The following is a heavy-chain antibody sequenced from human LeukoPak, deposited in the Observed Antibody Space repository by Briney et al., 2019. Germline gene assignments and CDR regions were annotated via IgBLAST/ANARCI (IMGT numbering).Heavy chain of an antibody. CDR1: GYTFTSNY. CDR3: ATLGYCSSTSCYSPQGSAFDI. D-gene: IGHD2-2*01. J-gene: IGHJ3*02. Sequence: ASVKVSCKASGYTFTSNYIHWVRQAPGQGLEWMGIINPSGGSTSYAQKFQGRVTMTRDTSTSTVYMELSSLRSEDTAVYYCATLGYCSSTSCYSPQGSAFDIWGQGTMVTVSS. V-gene: IGHV1-46*01. CDR2: INPSGGST.